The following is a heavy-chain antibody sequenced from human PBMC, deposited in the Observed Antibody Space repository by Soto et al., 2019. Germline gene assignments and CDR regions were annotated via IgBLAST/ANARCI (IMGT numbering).Heavy chain of an antibody. D-gene: IGHD3-10*01. CDR3: AKKVNSGPGSQYFDY. CDR1: GFTFSSYS. V-gene: IGHV3-23*01. J-gene: IGHJ4*02. Sequence: GSLRLSCASSGFTFSSYSMSLVLQAPGKGLEWVSGFRTSGDGGTTYYADSVKGRFTISRDNSKNMLFLQMNSLRAEDTAIYYCAKKVNSGPGSQYFDYWGQGTLVTVSS. CDR2: FRTSGDGGTT.